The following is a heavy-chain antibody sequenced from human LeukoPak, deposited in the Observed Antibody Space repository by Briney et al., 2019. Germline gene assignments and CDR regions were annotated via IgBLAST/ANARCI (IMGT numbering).Heavy chain of an antibody. D-gene: IGHD3/OR15-3a*01. J-gene: IGHJ4*02. V-gene: IGHV3-30*04. Sequence: PGGSLRLSCAASGFTFSSYAMHWARQAPGKGLEWVAVISYDGSNKYYADSVKGRFTISRDNSKNTLYLQMNSLRAEDTAVYYCARDLWTDYWGQGTLDTVSS. CDR1: GFTFSSYA. CDR3: ARDLWTDY. CDR2: ISYDGSNK.